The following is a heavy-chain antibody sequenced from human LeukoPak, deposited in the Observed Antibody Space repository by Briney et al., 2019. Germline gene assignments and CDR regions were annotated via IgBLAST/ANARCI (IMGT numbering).Heavy chain of an antibody. Sequence: PSETLSLICTVSGGSISSSSYYWGWIRQPPGKGLEWIGSIYYSGSTYYNPYLKSRVTISVDTSKNQFSQKLSSVTAADTAVYYCARDHVATSLFDYWGQGTLVSVSS. D-gene: IGHD5-12*01. J-gene: IGHJ4*02. CDR2: IYYSGST. V-gene: IGHV4-39*07. CDR3: ARDHVATSLFDY. CDR1: GGSISSSSYY.